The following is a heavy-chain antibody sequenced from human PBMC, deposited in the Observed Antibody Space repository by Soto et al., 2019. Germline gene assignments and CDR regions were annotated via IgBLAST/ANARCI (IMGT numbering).Heavy chain of an antibody. CDR1: GFTFSNYY. CDR3: VRSAGDVVNGFDR. CDR2: TSSSSTYT. V-gene: IGHV3-11*05. J-gene: IGHJ4*02. Sequence: QVQLVESGGGLVNPGGSLRLSCAASGFTFSNYYMSWIRQPPGKGLEWVSHTSSSSTYTNYADSVKGRFTISRDNAKKSLYLQMNGLRDEDTAVYYCVRSAGDVVNGFDRWGQGTLVTVSS. D-gene: IGHD2-21*01.